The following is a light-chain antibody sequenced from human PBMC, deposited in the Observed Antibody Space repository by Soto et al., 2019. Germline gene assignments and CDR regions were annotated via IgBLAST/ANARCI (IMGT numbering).Light chain of an antibody. Sequence: QSVLTQPASVSGSPGQSITISCTGTSSDIGAHDDVSWYQQHPGKVPKLLIYGVTDRPSGISNRLSGSKSGNVASLTISGLQAEDEADYYCCSYTSDLTPYVFGTGTKVTLL. J-gene: IGLJ1*01. CDR1: SSDIGAHDD. CDR2: GVT. V-gene: IGLV2-14*03. CDR3: CSYTSDLTPYV.